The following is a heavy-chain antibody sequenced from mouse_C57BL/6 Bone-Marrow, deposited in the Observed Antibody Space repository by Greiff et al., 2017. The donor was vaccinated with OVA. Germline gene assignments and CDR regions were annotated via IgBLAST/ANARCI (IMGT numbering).Heavy chain of an antibody. J-gene: IGHJ2*01. CDR2: FYPGSGSI. V-gene: IGHV1-62-2*01. D-gene: IGHD1-1*01. Sequence: VQLQQSGAELVKPGASVKLSCKASGYTFTEYTIHWVKPRSGQGLAWIGWFYPGSGSIKYNEKFKDKATLTVDTSSSTVYMELSRLTSEDSAVYFGARHASTTVGRDYFDDWGQGTTLTVSS. CDR1: GYTFTEYT. CDR3: ARHASTTVGRDYFDD.